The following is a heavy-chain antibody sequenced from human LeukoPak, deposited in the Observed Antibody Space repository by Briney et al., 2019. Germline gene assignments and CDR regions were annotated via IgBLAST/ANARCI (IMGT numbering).Heavy chain of an antibody. V-gene: IGHV3-30*02. CDR2: IRCDGSNK. CDR3: DKATLARLRFLEWLLFDY. J-gene: IGHJ4*02. CDR1: GFTFSSYG. Sequence: GGSLRLSCAASGFTFSSYGMHWVRQAPGKGLEWVAFIRCDGSNKYYADSVKGRFTISRDNSKNTLYLQMNSLRAEDTAVYYCDKATLARLRFLEWLLFDYWGQGTLVTVSS. D-gene: IGHD3-3*01.